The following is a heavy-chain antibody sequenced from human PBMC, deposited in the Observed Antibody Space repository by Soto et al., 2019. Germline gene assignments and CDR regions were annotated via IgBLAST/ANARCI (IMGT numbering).Heavy chain of an antibody. Sequence: ASVKVSCKTSGYTFINFGIGWVRQAPGQGLEWMGWISPFNGHTHYAQKFQGRVSLTTDTSTSTAFLELRSLTYDDTAVYYCARESLRATARLNYFDPWGQGPLVTVSS. CDR2: ISPFNGHT. V-gene: IGHV1-18*01. CDR3: ARESLRATARLNYFDP. J-gene: IGHJ5*02. D-gene: IGHD6-6*01. CDR1: GYTFINFG.